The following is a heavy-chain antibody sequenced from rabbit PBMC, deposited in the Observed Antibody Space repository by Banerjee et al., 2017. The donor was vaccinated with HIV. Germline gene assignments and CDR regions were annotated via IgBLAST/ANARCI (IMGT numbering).Heavy chain of an antibody. J-gene: IGHJ4*01. CDR1: GFSFSSSYY. D-gene: IGHD7-1*01. CDR3: ATYNYVAGYGAAFNL. CDR2: IVGGSSGST. Sequence: QEQLVESGGGLVQPEGSLTLTCTASGFSFSSSYYMCWVRQAPGKGLEWIACIVGGSSGSTYYASWAKGRFTISKTSSTTVTLQMPSLTAADTATYFCATYNYVAGYGAAFNLWGPGTLVTVS. V-gene: IGHV1S45*01.